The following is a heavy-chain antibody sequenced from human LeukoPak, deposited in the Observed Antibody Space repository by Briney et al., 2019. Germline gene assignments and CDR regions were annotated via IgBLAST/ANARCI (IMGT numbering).Heavy chain of an antibody. Sequence: ASVKVSCKASGYTFTGYYMHWVRQAPGQGLEWTGWINPNSGGTNYAQKFQDRVTMTRDTSISTAYMELSRLRSDDTAVYYCARDGYSSSWRADYYYYGMDVWGQGTTVTVSS. CDR3: ARDGYSSSWRADYYYYGMDV. CDR1: GYTFTGYY. D-gene: IGHD6-13*01. J-gene: IGHJ6*02. V-gene: IGHV1-2*02. CDR2: INPNSGGT.